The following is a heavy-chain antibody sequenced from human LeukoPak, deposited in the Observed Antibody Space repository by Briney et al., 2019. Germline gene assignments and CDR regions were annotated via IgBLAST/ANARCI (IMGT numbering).Heavy chain of an antibody. CDR1: GGSISSYY. D-gene: IGHD1-26*01. CDR3: ARRVGAIGDYFDY. J-gene: IGHJ4*02. Sequence: PSETLSLTCTVSGGSISSYYWSWIRQPAGKGLEWIGRIYTSGSTNYNPSLKSRVTISIATSKNQFSLNLISVTAADTAVYYCARRVGAIGDYFDYWGQGTLVTVSA. V-gene: IGHV4-4*07. CDR2: IYTSGST.